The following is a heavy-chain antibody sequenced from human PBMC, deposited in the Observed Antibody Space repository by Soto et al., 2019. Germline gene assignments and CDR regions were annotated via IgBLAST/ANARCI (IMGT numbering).Heavy chain of an antibody. CDR1: GGSISSGGYY. D-gene: IGHD3-10*01. V-gene: IGHV4-31*03. J-gene: IGHJ5*02. CDR2: IYYSGST. CDR3: ARGDMVRDLRRWFDP. Sequence: SETLSLTCTVSGGSISSGGYYWSWIRQHPGKGLEWIGYIYYSGSTYYNPSLKSRVTISVDTSKNQFSLKLSSVTAADTAVYYCARGDMVRDLRRWFDPWGQGTLVTFSS.